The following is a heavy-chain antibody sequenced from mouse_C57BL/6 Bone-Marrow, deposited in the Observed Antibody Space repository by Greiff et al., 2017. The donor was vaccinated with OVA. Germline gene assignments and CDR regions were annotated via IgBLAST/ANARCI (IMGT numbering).Heavy chain of an antibody. CDR3: ARRGSNYEGFAY. J-gene: IGHJ3*01. CDR2: ISSGGSYT. D-gene: IGHD2-5*01. V-gene: IGHV5-6*01. Sequence: EVQGVESGGDLVKPGGSLKLSCAASGFTFSSYGMSWVRQTPDKRLEWVATISSGGSYTYYPDSVKGRFTISRDNAKNTLYLQMSSLKSEDTAMYYCARRGSNYEGFAYWGQGTLVTVSA. CDR1: GFTFSSYG.